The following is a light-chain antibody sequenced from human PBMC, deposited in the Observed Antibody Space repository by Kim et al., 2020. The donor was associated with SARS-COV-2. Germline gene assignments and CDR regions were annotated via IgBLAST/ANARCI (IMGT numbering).Light chain of an antibody. CDR2: LNSDGSH. CDR3: QTWGAGIRV. J-gene: IGLJ3*02. CDR1: SGHSNYA. V-gene: IGLV4-69*01. Sequence: QLVLTQSPSASASLGASVKFTCTLSSGHSNYAIAWHQQQPEKGPRYLMRLNSDGSHSKGDGIPDRFSGSSSGAERYLTISSLQSEDEADYYCQTWGAGIRVFGGGTKLTVL.